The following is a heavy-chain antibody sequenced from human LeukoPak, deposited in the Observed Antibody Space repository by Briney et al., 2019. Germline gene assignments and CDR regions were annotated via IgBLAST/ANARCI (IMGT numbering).Heavy chain of an antibody. CDR1: GFTVSSNY. D-gene: IGHD4-11*01. CDR2: IWYDGSNK. Sequence: GGSLRLSCAASGFTVSSNYMSWVRQAPGKGLEWVAVIWYDGSNKYYADSVKGRFTISRDNSKNTLYLQMNSLRAEDAAVYYCAKGSNYGSWWFDPWGQGTLVTVSS. CDR3: AKGSNYGSWWFDP. V-gene: IGHV3-33*06. J-gene: IGHJ5*02.